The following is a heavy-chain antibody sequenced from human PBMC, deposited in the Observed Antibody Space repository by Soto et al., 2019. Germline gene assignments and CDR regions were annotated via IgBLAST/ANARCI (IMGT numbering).Heavy chain of an antibody. CDR2: ISGSGGST. CDR3: AKDSITMVRGVWNAFDI. D-gene: IGHD3-10*01. CDR1: GFTFSTYA. V-gene: IGHV3-23*01. J-gene: IGHJ3*02. Sequence: EVQLLESGGGLVQPGGSLRLSCAASGFTFSTYAMSWVRQAPGKGLEWVSAISGSGGSTYYADSVKGRFTISRDNSKNTLYRQMNSLRAEDTAVYYCAKDSITMVRGVWNAFDIWGQGTMVTVSS.